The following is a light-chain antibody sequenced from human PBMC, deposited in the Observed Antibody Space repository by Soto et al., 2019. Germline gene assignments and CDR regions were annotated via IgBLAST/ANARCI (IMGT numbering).Light chain of an antibody. Sequence: QTVVTQEPSLTVSPGGTVTLTCGSSTGAVTSGHYPYWFQQKPGQAPRTLIYDTTKKHSWTPARFSGSLLGGKAALTLTGAQPEVEAEYYCLLSYTRARHVVFGGGTKLTVL. CDR2: DTT. V-gene: IGLV7-46*01. J-gene: IGLJ2*01. CDR3: LLSYTRARHVV. CDR1: TGAVTSGHY.